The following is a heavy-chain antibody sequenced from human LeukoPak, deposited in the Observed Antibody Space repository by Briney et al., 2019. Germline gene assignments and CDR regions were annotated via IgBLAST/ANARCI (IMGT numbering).Heavy chain of an antibody. Sequence: PGGSLRLSCAASGFTFSTYGMHWVRQAPGKGLEWMAFIRYDGSNKYYADSVKGRFTISRDNSKNTLYLQMNSLRAEDTAVYYCAKVDIVATMLDYWGQGTLVTVSS. J-gene: IGHJ4*02. CDR1: GFTFSTYG. CDR3: AKVDIVATMLDY. CDR2: IRYDGSNK. D-gene: IGHD5-12*01. V-gene: IGHV3-30*02.